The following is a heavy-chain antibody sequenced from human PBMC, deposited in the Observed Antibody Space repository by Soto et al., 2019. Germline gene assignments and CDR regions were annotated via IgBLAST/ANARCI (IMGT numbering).Heavy chain of an antibody. Sequence: QVQLVQSGAEVKKPGASVKVSCKASGYTFTSYGISWVRQAPGHGLEWMGWISAYNGNTNYAQKLQARVTMTTDTSTSTAYMELRILRSDDTAVYYCARAPPTTVTSDAFDIWGQGTMVTVSS. D-gene: IGHD4-17*01. CDR3: ARAPPTTVTSDAFDI. CDR1: GYTFTSYG. V-gene: IGHV1-18*01. J-gene: IGHJ3*02. CDR2: ISAYNGNT.